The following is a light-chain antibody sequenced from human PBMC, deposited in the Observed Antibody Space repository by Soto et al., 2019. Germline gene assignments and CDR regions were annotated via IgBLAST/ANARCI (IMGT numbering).Light chain of an antibody. CDR2: EVS. Sequence: QSVLTQPASVSGSPGQSITISCTXTXXDVGGYNYVSWYQQHPGKAPKLMIYEVSNRPSGVSNRFSGSKSGNTASLTISGLQAEDEADYYCSSYTSSAKVFGGGTKLTVL. J-gene: IGLJ3*02. CDR1: XXDVGGYNY. V-gene: IGLV2-14*01. CDR3: SSYTSSAKV.